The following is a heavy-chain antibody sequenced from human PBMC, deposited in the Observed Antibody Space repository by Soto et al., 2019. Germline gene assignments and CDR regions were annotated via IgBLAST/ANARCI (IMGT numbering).Heavy chain of an antibody. J-gene: IGHJ5*02. CDR1: GYNFTRHG. D-gene: IGHD3-10*01. CDR3: ARDISVDYYGSGEMAWFDP. V-gene: IGHV1-3*01. Sequence: ASVKVSCKASGYNFTRHGIQWVRQAPGQGLEWMGWINAGNGNTKYSQKSQGRFTFTRDTSASTAYMELSSLRSEDTAVYYCARDISVDYYGSGEMAWFDPWGQGTLVTVSS. CDR2: INAGNGNT.